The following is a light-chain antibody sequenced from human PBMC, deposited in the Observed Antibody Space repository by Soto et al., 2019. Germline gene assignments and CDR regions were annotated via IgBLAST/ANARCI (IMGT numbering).Light chain of an antibody. CDR2: DAS. V-gene: IGKV1-5*01. J-gene: IGKJ5*01. CDR1: ESIDSW. CDR3: QQYKSYSPIT. Sequence: GDRVTITCRASESIDSWLAWYQQKPGKAPKLLIYDASNLESGVPSRFSGSGSGTEFTLTISSLQPEDFATYYCQQYKSYSPITFGQGTRLEIK.